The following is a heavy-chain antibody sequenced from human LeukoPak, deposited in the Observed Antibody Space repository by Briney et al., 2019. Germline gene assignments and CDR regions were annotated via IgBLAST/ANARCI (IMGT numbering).Heavy chain of an antibody. CDR1: GGSISSYY. Sequence: SETLSLTCTVSGGSISSYYWSWIRQPAGKGLEWIGRIYTSGSTNYNPSLKSRVAMSVDTSKNQFSLKLSSVTAADTAVYYCARGRASSSVFFYWYFDLWGRGTLVTVSS. J-gene: IGHJ2*01. D-gene: IGHD3-10*01. V-gene: IGHV4-4*07. CDR2: IYTSGST. CDR3: ARGRASSSVFFYWYFDL.